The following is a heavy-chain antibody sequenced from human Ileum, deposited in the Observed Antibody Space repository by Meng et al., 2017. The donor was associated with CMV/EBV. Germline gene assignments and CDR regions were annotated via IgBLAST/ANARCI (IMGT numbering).Heavy chain of an antibody. CDR2: TSHTGKI. J-gene: IGHJ4*02. D-gene: IGHD1-14*01. V-gene: IGHV4-4*01. CDR3: VRNFDS. CDR1: SGSVSSTDW. Sequence: GTLSLTCVVSSGSVSSTDWWSWVRQPPGKGLEWIGETSHTGKININPSLESRVTISLDKPKNHFSLTLNSVTAADTAVYCCVRNFDSWGQGTLVTVSS.